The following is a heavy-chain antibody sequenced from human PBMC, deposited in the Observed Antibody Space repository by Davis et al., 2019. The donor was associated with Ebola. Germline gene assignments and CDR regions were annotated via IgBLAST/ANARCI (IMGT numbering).Heavy chain of an antibody. J-gene: IGHJ4*02. V-gene: IGHV3-30*04. D-gene: IGHD4-17*01. CDR2: ISYDGSNK. CDR1: RFTFSGYT. Sequence: GESLKISCAASRFTFSGYTMHWVRQAPGKGLEWVAVISYDGSNKYYADSVKGRFTISRENSKNTLYLQMNSLRAEDTAVYYGARGWGRMTTVTTSAYWGQGTLVTVSS. CDR3: ARGWGRMTTVTTSAY.